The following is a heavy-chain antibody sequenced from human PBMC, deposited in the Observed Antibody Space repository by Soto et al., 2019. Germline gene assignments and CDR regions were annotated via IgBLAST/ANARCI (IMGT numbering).Heavy chain of an antibody. Sequence: GGSLRVSCAASGFTFSSYSMNWVRQAPGKGLEWVSSISSSSSYIYYADSVKGRFTISRDNAKNSLYLQMNSLRAEDTAVYYCARVDRGYTYGNFDYWGQGNLVTVYS. CDR2: ISSSSSYI. CDR1: GFTFSSYS. V-gene: IGHV3-21*01. D-gene: IGHD5-18*01. CDR3: ARVDRGYTYGNFDY. J-gene: IGHJ4*02.